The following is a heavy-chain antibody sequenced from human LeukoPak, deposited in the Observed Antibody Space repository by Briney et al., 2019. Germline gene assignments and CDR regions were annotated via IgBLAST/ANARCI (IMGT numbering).Heavy chain of an antibody. CDR3: AKDVGTSGNYSPSDY. CDR1: GFTFGRHA. CDR2: IRFSGEST. J-gene: IGHJ4*02. Sequence: PGGSLRLSCAASGFTFGRHAMNWVRQAPGKGLEWVSAIRFSGESTYYADSVKGRFTISRDNSKNTLYLQMDSLRAEDTAVCYCAKDVGTSGNYSPSDYWGQGTLVTVSS. D-gene: IGHD3-10*01. V-gene: IGHV3-23*01.